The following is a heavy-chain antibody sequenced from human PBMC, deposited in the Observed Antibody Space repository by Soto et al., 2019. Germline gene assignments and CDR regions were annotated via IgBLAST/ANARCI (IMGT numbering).Heavy chain of an antibody. CDR1: GYTFTSYV. CDR3: ARAVAGTGKKSYYDSSGYYQIEY. J-gene: IGHJ4*02. Sequence: YNASGYTFTSYVISFLLQAPGQGLEWMGWISAYNGNTNYAQKLQGRVTMTTDTSTSTAYMELRSLRSEDTAVYYCARAVAGTGKKSYYDSSGYYQIEYWGKGTLVTVSS. D-gene: IGHD3-22*01. CDR2: ISAYNGNT. V-gene: IGHV1-18*01.